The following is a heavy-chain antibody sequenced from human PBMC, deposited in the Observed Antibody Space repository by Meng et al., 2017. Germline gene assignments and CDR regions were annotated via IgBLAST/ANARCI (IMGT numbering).Heavy chain of an antibody. CDR3: AREEPSYYDSSGYYTASYFDY. CDR1: GGSISSSSYY. D-gene: IGHD3-22*01. V-gene: IGHV4-61*02. Sequence: SETLSLTCTVSGGSISSSSYYWVWIRQPAGKGLEWIGRIYTSGSTNYNPSLKSRVTMSVDTSKNQFSLKLSSVTAADTAVYYCAREEPSYYDSSGYYTASYFDYWGQGTLVTVSS. J-gene: IGHJ4*02. CDR2: IYTSGST.